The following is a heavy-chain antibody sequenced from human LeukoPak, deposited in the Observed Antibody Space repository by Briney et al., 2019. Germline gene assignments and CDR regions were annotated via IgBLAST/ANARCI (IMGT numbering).Heavy chain of an antibody. CDR2: INWNGGST. J-gene: IGHJ4*02. Sequence: GGSLRLSCAASGFTFDDYGLSWVRQAPGKGLEWVSTINWNGGSTGYADSVKGRFTISRDNAKNSLYLQMNSLRAEDTALYYCARVSDISVAAYFDYWGQGTLVTVSP. CDR1: GFTFDDYG. V-gene: IGHV3-20*04. CDR3: ARVSDISVAAYFDY. D-gene: IGHD6-19*01.